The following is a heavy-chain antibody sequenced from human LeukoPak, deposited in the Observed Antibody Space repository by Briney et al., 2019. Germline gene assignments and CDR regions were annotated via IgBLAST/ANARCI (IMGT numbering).Heavy chain of an antibody. J-gene: IGHJ5*02. V-gene: IGHV4-38-2*02. D-gene: IGHD3-9*01. CDR1: GSSMSSDYY. CDR2: INHSGST. CDR3: ARRIRSVLRYYSYDGVDWFDP. Sequence: SETLSLTCTVSGSSMSSDYYWGWIRQPPGKGLEWIGEINHSGSTNYNPSLKSRVTISVDTSKNQFSLKLSSVTAADTAVYYCARRIRSVLRYYSYDGVDWFDPWGQGTLVTVSS.